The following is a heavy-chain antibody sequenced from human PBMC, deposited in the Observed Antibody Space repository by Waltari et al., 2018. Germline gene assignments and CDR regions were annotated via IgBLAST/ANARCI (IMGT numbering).Heavy chain of an antibody. CDR1: GFSLRHYG. Sequence: QLQLVASGGGVVQPGKSLSLSCAASGFSLRHYGMHWVRQAPGRGLEWVALLWFEGGDEYYADSVRGRFTISRDNSKNILYLHMDSLRVDDTAVYYCAKDAFGNTYMDHWGQGTLVTVSS. CDR3: AKDAFGNTYMDH. CDR2: LWFEGGDE. J-gene: IGHJ4*02. D-gene: IGHD3-16*01. V-gene: IGHV3-30*18.